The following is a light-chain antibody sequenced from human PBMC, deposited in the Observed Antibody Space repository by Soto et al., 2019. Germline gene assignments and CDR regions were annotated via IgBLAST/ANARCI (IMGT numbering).Light chain of an antibody. CDR1: QTIYSN. Sequence: VLTQSPGTLSLYKGERATLSCRASQTIYSNVAWYQQRPGQAPRLLIYRASARATGIPARFSGSGSGTEFTLTISSLQSEDFAVYYCQQYNNWPLTFGQGTRLEIK. V-gene: IGKV3-15*01. CDR3: QQYNNWPLT. CDR2: RAS. J-gene: IGKJ5*01.